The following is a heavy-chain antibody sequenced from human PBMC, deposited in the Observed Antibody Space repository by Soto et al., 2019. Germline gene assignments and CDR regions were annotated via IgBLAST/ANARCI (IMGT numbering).Heavy chain of an antibody. V-gene: IGHV4-31*03. D-gene: IGHD1-26*01. Sequence: QVQLQESGPGLVKPSQTLSLTRTVSGGSISSGGYYWSWIRQHPGKGLEWIGYIYYSGSTYYNPSLKSRVTISVDTSKNQFSLKLSSVTAADTAVYYCARDTRRDYYYGMDVWGQGTTVTVSS. J-gene: IGHJ6*02. CDR2: IYYSGST. CDR3: ARDTRRDYYYGMDV. CDR1: GGSISSGGYY.